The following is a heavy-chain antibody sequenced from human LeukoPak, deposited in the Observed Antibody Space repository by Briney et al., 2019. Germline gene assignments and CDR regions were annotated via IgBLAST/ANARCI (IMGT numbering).Heavy chain of an antibody. D-gene: IGHD3-22*01. V-gene: IGHV1-2*06. CDR2: INPNSGGT. Sequence: GASVKVSCKASGYTFTGYYMHWVRQAPGQGLEWMGRINPNSGGTNYAQKFQGRVTMTRDTSISTAYMELSRLRSDDTAVYYCARTKGTYYYDSSGYYALPLDAFDIWGQGTMVTASS. J-gene: IGHJ3*02. CDR1: GYTFTGYY. CDR3: ARTKGTYYYDSSGYYALPLDAFDI.